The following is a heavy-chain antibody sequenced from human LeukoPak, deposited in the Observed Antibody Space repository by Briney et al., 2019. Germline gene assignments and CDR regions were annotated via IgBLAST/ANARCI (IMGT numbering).Heavy chain of an antibody. J-gene: IGHJ4*02. CDR3: ARTKWTYSSSWYASGHYFDY. V-gene: IGHV4-59*01. D-gene: IGHD6-13*01. CDR2: IYYSGST. CDR1: GGSISSYY. Sequence: PSETLSLTCTVSGGSISSYYWSWIRQPPGKGLEWIGYIYYSGSTNYNPSLKSRVTISVDTSKNQFSLKLSSVTAADTAVYYCARTKWTYSSSWYASGHYFDYWGQGTLVTVSS.